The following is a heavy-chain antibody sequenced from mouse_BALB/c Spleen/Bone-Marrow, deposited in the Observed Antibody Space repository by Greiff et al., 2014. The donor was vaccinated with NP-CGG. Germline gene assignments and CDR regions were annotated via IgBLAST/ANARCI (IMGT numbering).Heavy chain of an antibody. D-gene: IGHD2-4*01. V-gene: IGHV1S135*01. Sequence: VQLQQSGPELLKPGASVKISCKASGYSFTSYYMHWVKQSHGKSLEWIGYIDPFNGDTNYNQKFKGKATLTVDKSSSTACMHLSSLTSEDSAVYYCARRVITTGPGFAYWGQGTLVTVSA. CDR3: ARRVITTGPGFAY. CDR2: IDPFNGDT. J-gene: IGHJ3*01. CDR1: GYSFTSYY.